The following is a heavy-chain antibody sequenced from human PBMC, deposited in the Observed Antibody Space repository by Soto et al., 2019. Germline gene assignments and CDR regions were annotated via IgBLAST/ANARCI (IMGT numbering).Heavy chain of an antibody. CDR1: GGTFSSYA. CDR3: ARSPVVLYYFDY. CDR2: IIPIFGTA. D-gene: IGHD3-22*01. J-gene: IGHJ4*02. V-gene: IGHV1-69*13. Sequence: ASVKVSCKASGGTFSSYAISWVRQAPGQGLEWMGGIIPIFGTANYAQKFQGRVTITADESTSTAYMELSSLRSKDTAVYYCARSPVVLYYFDYWGQGTLVTVSS.